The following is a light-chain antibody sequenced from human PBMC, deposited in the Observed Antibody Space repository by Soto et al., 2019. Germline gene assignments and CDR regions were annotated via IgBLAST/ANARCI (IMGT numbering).Light chain of an antibody. Sequence: QSVLSQPPSVSGAPGQRVTISCTGSSSNIGAGYDAHWFQQVPGTAPKLLIYGSTNRPSGVPDRFSSSKSGTSASLAFTGLQAEDEADYYCQSYDSSLGGNYVFGTGTKVTVL. CDR3: QSYDSSLGGNYV. J-gene: IGLJ1*01. CDR1: SSNIGAGYD. V-gene: IGLV1-40*01. CDR2: GST.